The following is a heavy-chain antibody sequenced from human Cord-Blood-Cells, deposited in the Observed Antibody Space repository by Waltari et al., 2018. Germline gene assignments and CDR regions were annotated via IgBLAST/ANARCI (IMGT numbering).Heavy chain of an antibody. Sequence: QVQLQQWGAGLLKPSETLSLTCAVSGGSFSGYYWSWIRQPPGKGLEWIGEINHSGSTNYNPSLKSRVTISVDTSKNQFSLKLSSVTAADTAVYYCASIAARLFDYWGQGTLVTVSS. J-gene: IGHJ4*02. D-gene: IGHD6-6*01. V-gene: IGHV4-34*01. CDR1: GGSFSGYY. CDR2: INHSGST. CDR3: ASIAARLFDY.